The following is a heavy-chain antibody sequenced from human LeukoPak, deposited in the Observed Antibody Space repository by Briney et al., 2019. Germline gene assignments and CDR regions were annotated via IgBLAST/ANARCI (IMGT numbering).Heavy chain of an antibody. Sequence: ASVKVSCKASGGTFSSYAITWVRQAPGQGLEWMGWISAYNGNTNYAQKLQGRVTMTTDTSTSTAYMELRSLRSDDTAVYYCARGELSSSWYPLGDYWGQGTLVTVSS. D-gene: IGHD6-13*01. J-gene: IGHJ4*02. CDR1: GGTFSSYA. V-gene: IGHV1-18*01. CDR2: ISAYNGNT. CDR3: ARGELSSSWYPLGDY.